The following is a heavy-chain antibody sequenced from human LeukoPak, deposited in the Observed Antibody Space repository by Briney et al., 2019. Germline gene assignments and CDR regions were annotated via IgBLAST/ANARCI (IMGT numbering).Heavy chain of an antibody. Sequence: PGGSLRLSCAASGFTFSSYTMTWVRQAPGKGLEWVASISSSSRYMFDADSVKGRFTISRDNAKNSVFLQMNSLRAEDTAVYYCGKLPASGKYFPHAFDVWGQGTKVTVSS. CDR1: GFTFSSYT. CDR3: GKLPASGKYFPHAFDV. D-gene: IGHD1-26*01. V-gene: IGHV3-21*01. CDR2: ISSSSRYM. J-gene: IGHJ3*01.